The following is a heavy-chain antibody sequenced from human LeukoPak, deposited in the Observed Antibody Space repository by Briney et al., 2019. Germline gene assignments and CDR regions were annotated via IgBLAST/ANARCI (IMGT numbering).Heavy chain of an antibody. CDR1: GFTFDDYA. V-gene: IGHV3-9*03. CDR3: GKAPSPYGSGSYFDY. J-gene: IGHJ4*02. D-gene: IGHD3-10*01. CDR2: LSWNSNNI. Sequence: PGGSLRLSCAASGFTFDDYAMHWVRQAPGKGLEWVSGLSWNSNNIGYADSVKGRFTISRDNVKNSLYLQMNSLRAEDMALYYCGKAPSPYGSGSYFDYWGQGTLVTVSS.